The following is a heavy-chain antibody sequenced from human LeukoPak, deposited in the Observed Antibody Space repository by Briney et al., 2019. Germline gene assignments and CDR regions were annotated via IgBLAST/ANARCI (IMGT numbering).Heavy chain of an antibody. Sequence: ASVKVSCKASGYTFTSYDINWVRQATGQGLEWMGWMNPNSGNTGYAQKFQGRVTITRDTSTSTVYMELSSLRSEDTAVYYCAREIAAAGLDAFDIWGQGTMVTVSS. CDR2: MNPNSGNT. V-gene: IGHV1-8*03. J-gene: IGHJ3*02. CDR3: AREIAAAGLDAFDI. D-gene: IGHD6-13*01. CDR1: GYTFTSYD.